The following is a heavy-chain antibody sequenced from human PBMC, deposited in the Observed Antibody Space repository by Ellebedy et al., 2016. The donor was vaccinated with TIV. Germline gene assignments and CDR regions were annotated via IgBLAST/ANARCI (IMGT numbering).Heavy chain of an antibody. CDR1: GFTFDDYA. V-gene: IGHV3-9*01. D-gene: IGHD3-22*01. Sequence: SLKISXAASGFTFDDYAMHWVRQAPGKGLEWVSGISWNSGSIGYADSVKGRFTISRDNAKNSLYLQMNSLRAEDTALYYCARYSHYYYDSSGYQDYWGQGTLVTVSS. J-gene: IGHJ4*02. CDR2: ISWNSGSI. CDR3: ARYSHYYYDSSGYQDY.